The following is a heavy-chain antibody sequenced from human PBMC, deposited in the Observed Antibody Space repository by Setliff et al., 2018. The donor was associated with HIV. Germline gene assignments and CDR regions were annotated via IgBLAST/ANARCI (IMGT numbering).Heavy chain of an antibody. J-gene: IGHJ4*02. Sequence: PSETLSLTCSVSGGSISSYYWSWIRQPPGKGLEWIGYIYYSGSTNYNPSLKSRVTISVDTSKNQFSLKLSSVTAADTAVYYCARNLWFGGNRYFDYWGQGTLVTVYS. V-gene: IGHV4-59*01. CDR2: IYYSGST. D-gene: IGHD3-10*01. CDR1: GGSISSYY. CDR3: ARNLWFGGNRYFDY.